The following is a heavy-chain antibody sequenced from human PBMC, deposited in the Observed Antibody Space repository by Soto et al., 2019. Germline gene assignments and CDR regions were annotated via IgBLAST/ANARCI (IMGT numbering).Heavy chain of an antibody. CDR2: AAYSGGT. CDR1: GGSIANNNYF. V-gene: IGHV4-39*01. Sequence: KSSETLSLTCTVSGGSIANNNYFWGWVRQPPGKGLEWIGSAAYSGGTYKNPSLKSRVTVSVDTSKNQFSLKLTSVTAADMAVYYCAKVVVGATSHSDFDSWGQGTLVTVSS. D-gene: IGHD2-15*01. CDR3: AKVVVGATSHSDFDS. J-gene: IGHJ4*02.